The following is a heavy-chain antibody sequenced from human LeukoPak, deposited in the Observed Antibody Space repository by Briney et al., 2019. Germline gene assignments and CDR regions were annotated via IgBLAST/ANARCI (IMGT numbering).Heavy chain of an antibody. D-gene: IGHD3-9*01. CDR1: GYSFTSYW. CDR3: ARHDILTCLPRYYYGMDV. Sequence: GESLRISCKGSGYSFTSYWISWVRQMPGKGLEWMGRIDPSDSYTNYSPSFQGHVTISADKSISTAYLQWSSLKASDTAMYYCARHDILTCLPRYYYGMDVWGKGTTVTVSS. J-gene: IGHJ6*04. CDR2: IDPSDSYT. V-gene: IGHV5-10-1*01.